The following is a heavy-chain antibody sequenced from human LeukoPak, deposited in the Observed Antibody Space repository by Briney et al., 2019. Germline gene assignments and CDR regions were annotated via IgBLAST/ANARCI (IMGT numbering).Heavy chain of an antibody. CDR2: IYTSGST. V-gene: IGHV4-4*07. J-gene: IGHJ3*02. Sequence: PSETLSLTCIVSGGSISSYYWSWIRQPAGKGLEWIGRIYTSGSTNYNPSLKSRVTMSVDTSKNQFSLKLSSVTAADTAVYYCASPTIFGRGGAFDIWGQGTMVTVSS. CDR3: ASPTIFGRGGAFDI. CDR1: GGSISSYY. D-gene: IGHD3-3*01.